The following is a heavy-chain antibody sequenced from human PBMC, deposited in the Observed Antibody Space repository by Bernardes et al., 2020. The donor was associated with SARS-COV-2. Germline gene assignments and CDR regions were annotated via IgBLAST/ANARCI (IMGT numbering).Heavy chain of an antibody. D-gene: IGHD2-8*01. CDR2: INPDGSST. J-gene: IGHJ5*02. V-gene: IGHV3-74*01. Sequence: GGSLRLSCAASGFTFSTSWMHWVRQGPGKGLAWVSRINPDGSSTNYADSVKGRFTISRDNAKNTLYLQMNSLRAEDTAVYYCARDLGYCTNGACSPWGQGTLVTVSS. CDR1: GFTFSTSW. CDR3: ARDLGYCTNGACSP.